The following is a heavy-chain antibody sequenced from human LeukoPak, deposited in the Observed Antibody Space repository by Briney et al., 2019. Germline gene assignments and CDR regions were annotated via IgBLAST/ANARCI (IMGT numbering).Heavy chain of an antibody. CDR3: ARGALLWPMDY. J-gene: IGHJ4*02. Sequence: HPGGSLRLSCAASGFTFSSYSMNWVRQAPGKGLEWVSYISSSSSTIYYADSVKGRFTISRDNAKKSLYLQMNSLRAEDTAVYYCARGALLWPMDYWGQGTLVTVSS. CDR1: GFTFSSYS. D-gene: IGHD3-10*01. V-gene: IGHV3-48*01. CDR2: ISSSSSTI.